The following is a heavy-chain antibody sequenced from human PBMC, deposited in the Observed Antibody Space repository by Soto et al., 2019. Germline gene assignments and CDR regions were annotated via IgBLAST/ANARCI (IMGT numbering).Heavy chain of an antibody. D-gene: IGHD3-10*01. CDR2: INHSGST. V-gene: IGHV4-34*01. J-gene: IGHJ6*03. CDR3: ARGSRDYYYYMDV. CDR1: GGSFSGYY. Sequence: SETLSLTCAVYGGSFSGYYWSWIRQPPGKGLEWIGEINHSGSTNYNPSLKSRVTISVDTSKNQFSLKLSSVTAGDTAVYYCARGSRDYYYYMDVWGKGTTVTVSS.